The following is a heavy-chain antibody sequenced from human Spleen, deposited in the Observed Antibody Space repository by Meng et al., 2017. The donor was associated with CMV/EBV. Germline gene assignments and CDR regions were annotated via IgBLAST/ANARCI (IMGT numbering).Heavy chain of an antibody. Sequence: LPCPVSGVSISSGDYYWSWIRQPPGEGLEWIGYIYFSGTAYYNPSLRSRLSISIDTSKNQFSLNLSSVTATDSAVYYCARVGLFTFGLWGRGTLVTVSS. V-gene: IGHV4-30-4*08. CDR3: ARVGLFTFGL. CDR2: IYFSGTA. D-gene: IGHD2-21*01. J-gene: IGHJ2*01. CDR1: GVSISSGDYY.